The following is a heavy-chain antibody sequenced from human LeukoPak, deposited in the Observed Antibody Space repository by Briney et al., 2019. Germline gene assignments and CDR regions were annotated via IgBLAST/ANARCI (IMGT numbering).Heavy chain of an antibody. CDR3: VREQKLEEGIDY. D-gene: IGHD1-1*01. CDR2: IWYDGSNK. V-gene: IGHV3-33*01. J-gene: IGHJ4*02. CDR1: SYIFSSYH. Sequence: PGGSQTLLCTPSSYIFSSYHVLGVRDARGKGLEWVAVIWYDGSNKYYADCVKGRFTISRHNSKNTVYPKMKTLRAEDTPVFYCVREQKLEEGIDYWGQGTLVTVSS.